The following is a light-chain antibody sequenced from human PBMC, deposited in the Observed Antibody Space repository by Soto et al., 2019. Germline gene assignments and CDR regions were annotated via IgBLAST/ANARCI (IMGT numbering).Light chain of an antibody. J-gene: IGKJ4*01. Sequence: DIVVTQSPDSLAVPLGERATINCRSSQTVLYSSNNKNYLAWYQQKPGQPTKLLIYWASTRQSGVPDRCSGSGSGTDFTLTISSLQAEDVAVYYCQQYYSTPLTFGGGTKVELK. CDR2: WAS. CDR3: QQYYSTPLT. V-gene: IGKV4-1*01. CDR1: QTVLYSSNNKNY.